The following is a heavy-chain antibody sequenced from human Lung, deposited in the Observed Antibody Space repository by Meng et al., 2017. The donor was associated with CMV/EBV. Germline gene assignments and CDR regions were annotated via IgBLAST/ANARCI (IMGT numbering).Heavy chain of an antibody. CDR3: ARGSNTAMAYFDS. D-gene: IGHD5-18*01. V-gene: IGHV4-30-4*01. CDR1: AGSITGGYYY. Sequence: LHESAPAPVKASPPLSLTCTVSAGSITGGYYYWIGIRQPPGKGLDWIGCVYYTGGTYDNPSLKSRLSMSGDTSNNQFFLNLTSVTAADTAFYFCARGSNTAMAYFDSWGLGTLVTVSS. J-gene: IGHJ4*02. CDR2: VYYTGGT.